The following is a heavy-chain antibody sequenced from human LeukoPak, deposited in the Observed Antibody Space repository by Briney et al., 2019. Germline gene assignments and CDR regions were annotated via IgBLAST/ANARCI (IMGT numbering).Heavy chain of an antibody. CDR1: GGSFSGYY. CDR3: ARRRGYSYGSPYYFDY. J-gene: IGHJ4*02. D-gene: IGHD5-18*01. Sequence: PSETLSLTCAGYGGSFSGYYWSWIRQPPGKGLEWIGEINHSGSTNYNPSLKSRVTISVDTSKNQFSLKLSSVTAADTAVYYCARRRGYSYGSPYYFDYWGQGTLVTVSS. V-gene: IGHV4-34*01. CDR2: INHSGST.